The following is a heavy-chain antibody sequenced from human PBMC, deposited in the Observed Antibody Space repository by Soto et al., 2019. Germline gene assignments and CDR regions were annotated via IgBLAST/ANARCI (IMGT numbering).Heavy chain of an antibody. CDR3: ARDLATFDS. CDR2: ISGSGANT. D-gene: IGHD1-26*01. V-gene: IGHV3-23*01. J-gene: IGHJ4*02. CDR1: GFTFSSYA. Sequence: EVQLLESGGGLVQPGGSLGLSCVASGFTFSSYAMSWVRQVPGKGLEWISSISGSGANTWYAGSVQGRFTISRDNSKSTVSLHMNSLRAEDTAIYYCARDLATFDSWGQGTLVTVS.